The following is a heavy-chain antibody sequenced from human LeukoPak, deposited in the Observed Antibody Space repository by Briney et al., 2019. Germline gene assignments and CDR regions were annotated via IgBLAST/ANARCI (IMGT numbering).Heavy chain of an antibody. CDR2: IGTAGDT. J-gene: IGHJ4*02. Sequence: GGSLRLSCAASGFTFSSYDMHWVRQATGKGLEWVSAIGTAGDTYYPGSVKGRFTISRENAKNSLYLQMNSLRAGDTAVYYCARGTVLEAMATPYFDYWGQGTLVTVSS. CDR3: ARGTVLEAMATPYFDY. V-gene: IGHV3-13*01. D-gene: IGHD5-18*01. CDR1: GFTFSSYD.